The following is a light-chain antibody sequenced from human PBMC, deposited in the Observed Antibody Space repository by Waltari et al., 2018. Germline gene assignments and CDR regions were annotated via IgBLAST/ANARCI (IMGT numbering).Light chain of an antibody. CDR3: QQYYTAPYT. J-gene: IGKJ2*01. Sequence: DIVMTQSPDSLPVSLGERATSTCKSSQSVFYNSNNKHYLAWYQQKIGQPPKLLIYWASSRESGVLDRFSGSVSGTDFTLTISSLQTEDVAVYYCQQYYTAPYTFGQGTKLEIK. CDR1: QSVFYNSNNKHY. V-gene: IGKV4-1*01. CDR2: WAS.